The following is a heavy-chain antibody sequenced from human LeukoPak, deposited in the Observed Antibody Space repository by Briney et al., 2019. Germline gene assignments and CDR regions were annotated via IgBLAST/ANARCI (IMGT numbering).Heavy chain of an antibody. V-gene: IGHV4-4*07. CDR3: ARVPDSSSWYPSGWYDP. J-gene: IGHJ5*02. CDR1: GYSISSGYD. Sequence: PSETLSLTCAVSGYSISSGYDWGWIRQPARKGLEWIGRIYTSGSTNYNPSLKSRVTMSVDTSKNQFSLKLSSVTAADTAVYYCARVPDSSSWYPSGWYDPWGQGTLVTVSS. CDR2: IYTSGST. D-gene: IGHD6-13*01.